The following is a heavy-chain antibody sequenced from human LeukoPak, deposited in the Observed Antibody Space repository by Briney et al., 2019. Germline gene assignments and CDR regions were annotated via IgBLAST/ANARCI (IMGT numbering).Heavy chain of an antibody. D-gene: IGHD3-3*01. CDR2: ISAYNGNT. V-gene: IGHV1-18*01. CDR1: GYTFTSYG. Sequence: GASVKVSCKASGYTFTSYGISWVRQAPGEGLEWMGWISAYNGNTNYAQKLQGRVTMTTDTSTSTAYMELRSLRSDDTAVYYCARDRNDFWSGSVFDYWVQGTLVTVSS. CDR3: ARDRNDFWSGSVFDY. J-gene: IGHJ4*02.